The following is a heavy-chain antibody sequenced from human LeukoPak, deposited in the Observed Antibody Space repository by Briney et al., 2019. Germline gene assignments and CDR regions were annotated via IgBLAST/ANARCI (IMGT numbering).Heavy chain of an antibody. CDR2: IRGSGGST. Sequence: PWGSVTLSCAASGCTFSSYAMSWVRPAPGKGLEWVSTIRGSGGSTYYADSVKGRFTFSRDNSKNKMYLQMNSLRAEETAVYYCGREGSESYLDYWGQGTLVTVSS. CDR1: GCTFSSYA. J-gene: IGHJ4*02. V-gene: IGHV3-23*01. D-gene: IGHD3-10*01. CDR3: GREGSESYLDY.